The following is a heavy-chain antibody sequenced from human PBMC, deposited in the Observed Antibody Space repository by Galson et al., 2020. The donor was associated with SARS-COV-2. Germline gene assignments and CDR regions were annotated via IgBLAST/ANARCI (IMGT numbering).Heavy chain of an antibody. V-gene: IGHV3-9*01. Sequence: SLKISCAASGFTFDDYAMHWVRQAPGKGLEWVSGISWNSGSIGYADSVKGRFTISRDNAKNSLYLQMNSLRAEDTALYYCASLMVATGADYWGQGTLVTVSS. CDR2: ISWNSGSI. J-gene: IGHJ4*02. CDR3: ASLMVATGADY. CDR1: GFTFDDYA. D-gene: IGHD5-12*01.